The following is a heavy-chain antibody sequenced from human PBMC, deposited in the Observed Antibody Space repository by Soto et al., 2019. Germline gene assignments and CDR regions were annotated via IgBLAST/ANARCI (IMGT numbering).Heavy chain of an antibody. CDR2: ISSSSNYI. V-gene: IGHV3-21*01. CDR1: GFPFSSYS. D-gene: IGHD1-26*01. CDR3: ARDLVGATI. J-gene: IGHJ4*02. Sequence: EVQLVESGGGLVKPGGSLRLSCAASGFPFSSYSMNWVRQAPGKGLEWVSSISSSSNYIYYADSMKGRFTISRDNAKNSLYLQMKSLGAEDTAVYYCARDLVGATIWGQGTLVTVSS.